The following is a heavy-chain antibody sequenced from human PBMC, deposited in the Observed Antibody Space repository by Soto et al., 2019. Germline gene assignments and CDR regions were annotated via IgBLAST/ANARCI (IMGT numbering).Heavy chain of an antibody. Sequence: QVQLVRSGAEVKKPGASVKVSCKASGYTFTSYGISWVRQAPGQGLEWIGWISGYNGNTKYAQKLQGRVTLTTDTSTSTAYMELRRLRSDDTAVYYYARNLGGQIVNYWGQANLGTVSS. D-gene: IGHD3-22*01. J-gene: IGHJ4*02. CDR2: ISGYNGNT. CDR3: ARNLGGQIVNY. V-gene: IGHV1-18*01. CDR1: GYTFTSYG.